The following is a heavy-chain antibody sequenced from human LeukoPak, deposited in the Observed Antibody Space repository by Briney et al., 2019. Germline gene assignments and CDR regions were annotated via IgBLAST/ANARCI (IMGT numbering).Heavy chain of an antibody. CDR2: IIPIFGTA. Sequence: SVKVSCKASGGTFSSYAISWVRQAPGQGLEWMGGIIPIFGTANYAQKFQGRVTITADESTSTAYMELSSLRSEDTAVYYCAAALSGYYYGWFDPWGQGTLVTVSS. J-gene: IGHJ5*02. CDR3: AAALSGYYYGWFDP. CDR1: GGTFSSYA. V-gene: IGHV1-69*13. D-gene: IGHD3-22*01.